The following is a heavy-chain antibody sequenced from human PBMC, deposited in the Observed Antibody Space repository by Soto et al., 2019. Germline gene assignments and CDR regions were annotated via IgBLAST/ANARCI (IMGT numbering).Heavy chain of an antibody. V-gene: IGHV4-30-4*01. CDR1: GGSISSGDYY. J-gene: IGHJ5*02. CDR2: IYYSGST. D-gene: IGHD4-4*01. Sequence: QVQLQESGPGLVKPSQTLSLTCTVSGGSISSGDYYWSWIRQPPGKGLEWIGYIYYSGSTYYNPSLKSRVTISVDSSTTQFSLKLSSVTAADTAVYYCARGNGWDFSKWFDPWGQGTLVTVSS. CDR3: ARGNGWDFSKWFDP.